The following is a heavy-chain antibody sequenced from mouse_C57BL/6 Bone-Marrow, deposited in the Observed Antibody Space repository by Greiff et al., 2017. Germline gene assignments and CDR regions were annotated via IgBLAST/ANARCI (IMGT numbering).Heavy chain of an antibody. V-gene: IGHV2-2*01. CDR1: GFSLTSYG. Sequence: VKVEESGPGLVQPSQSLSITCTVSGFSLTSYGVHWVRQSPGKGLEWLGVIWSGGSTDYNAAFISRLSISKDNSKSQVFFKMNSLQADDTAIYYCARKGPHFWYFDVWGTGTTVTVSS. CDR2: IWSGGST. CDR3: ARKGPHFWYFDV. J-gene: IGHJ1*03.